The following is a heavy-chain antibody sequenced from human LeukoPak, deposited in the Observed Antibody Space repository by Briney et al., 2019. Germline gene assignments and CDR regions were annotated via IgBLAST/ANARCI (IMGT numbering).Heavy chain of an antibody. D-gene: IGHD6-19*01. V-gene: IGHV7-4-1*02. J-gene: IGHJ5*02. Sequence: ASVKVSCKASGYTFTSYYMHWVRQAPGQGLEWMGWINTNTGNPTYAQGFTGRFVFSLDTSVSTAYLQISSLKAEDTAVYYCARVSLVAGRRGLFDPWGQGTLATVSS. CDR2: INTNTGNP. CDR1: GYTFTSYY. CDR3: ARVSLVAGRRGLFDP.